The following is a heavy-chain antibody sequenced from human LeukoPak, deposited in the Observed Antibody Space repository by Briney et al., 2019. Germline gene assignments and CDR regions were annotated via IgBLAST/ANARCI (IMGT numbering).Heavy chain of an antibody. CDR2: ISPWGDTI. CDR1: GFTFSDYH. CDR3: ASGRGIAVAGPGGYFDY. J-gene: IGHJ4*02. D-gene: IGHD6-19*01. V-gene: IGHV3-11*01. Sequence: GGSLRLYCAASGFTFSDYHMNWIRQAPGKGLEWVSYISPWGDTIYFADSVKGRFTLSRDNAKNSLYLQMNSLTAEDTAVYYCASGRGIAVAGPGGYFDYWGQGTLVTVSS.